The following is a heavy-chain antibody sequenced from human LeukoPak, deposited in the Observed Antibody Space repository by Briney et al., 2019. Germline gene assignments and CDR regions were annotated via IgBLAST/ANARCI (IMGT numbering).Heavy chain of an antibody. D-gene: IGHD3-10*01. CDR2: TRNKANSYTT. CDR3: RGPLW. J-gene: IGHJ4*02. Sequence: PGGSLRLPCAASGFTFSDHYMDWVRQAPGKGLEWVGRTRNKANSYTTEYAASVKGRFTISRDDSKNSLYLQMNSLETEDTAVYYCRGPLWWGQGTLVTVSS. CDR1: GFTFSDHY. V-gene: IGHV3-72*01.